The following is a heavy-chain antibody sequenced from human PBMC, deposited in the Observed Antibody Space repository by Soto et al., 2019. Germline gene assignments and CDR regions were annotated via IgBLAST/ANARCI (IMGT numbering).Heavy chain of an antibody. Sequence: SLRLSCAASGFTVSSNYMSWVRQAPGKGLEWVSVIYSGGSTYYADSVKGRFTISRDNSKNTLYLQMNSLRAEDTAVYYCARDHVDAPSYYYYYYMDVWGKGTTVTVS. J-gene: IGHJ6*03. D-gene: IGHD5-12*01. V-gene: IGHV3-66*01. CDR1: GFTVSSNY. CDR2: IYSGGST. CDR3: ARDHVDAPSYYYYYYMDV.